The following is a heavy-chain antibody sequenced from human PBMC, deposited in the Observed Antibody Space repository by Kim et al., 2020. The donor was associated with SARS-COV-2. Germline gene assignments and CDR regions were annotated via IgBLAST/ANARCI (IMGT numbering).Heavy chain of an antibody. V-gene: IGHV3-23*01. Sequence: GGSLRLSCAASGFTFSSYAMSWVRQAPGKGLEWVSAISGSGGSTYYADSVKGRFTISRDNSKNTLYLQMNSLRAEDTAVYYCAKLTNWNYVRGDFDYWGQGTLVTVSS. D-gene: IGHD1-7*01. CDR1: GFTFSSYA. CDR2: ISGSGGST. CDR3: AKLTNWNYVRGDFDY. J-gene: IGHJ4*02.